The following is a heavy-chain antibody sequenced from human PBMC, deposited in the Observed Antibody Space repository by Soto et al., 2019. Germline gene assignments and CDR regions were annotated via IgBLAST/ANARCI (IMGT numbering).Heavy chain of an antibody. V-gene: IGHV5-51*01. D-gene: IGHD1-26*01. CDR2: IYPSDSDT. CDR1: GYAFTIYW. J-gene: IGHJ6*02. CDR3: ARHVRGVGWELHNYYYGMDV. Sequence: PGESLKISCQVSGYAFTIYWIGWVRQMPGKGLEWMGIIYPSDSDTRYSPSFQGQVTISADKSISTAYLQWSSLKASDTAMYYCARHVRGVGWELHNYYYGMDVWGQGTTVTVSS.